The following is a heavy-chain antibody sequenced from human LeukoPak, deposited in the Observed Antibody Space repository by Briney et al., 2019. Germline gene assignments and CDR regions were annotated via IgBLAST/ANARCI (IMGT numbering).Heavy chain of an antibody. J-gene: IGHJ5*02. Sequence: ASVKVSCKTSGYTFTGYYMHWVRQAPGQGLEWVGRINPNTGDTEYAQKFQGRVTMTRDTSITTAYMALSRLRSDDTAMYFCARFSMAESWVDPWGQGTLVTVSS. CDR1: GYTFTGYY. V-gene: IGHV1-2*06. CDR3: ARFSMAESWVDP. D-gene: IGHD5-24*01. CDR2: INPNTGDT.